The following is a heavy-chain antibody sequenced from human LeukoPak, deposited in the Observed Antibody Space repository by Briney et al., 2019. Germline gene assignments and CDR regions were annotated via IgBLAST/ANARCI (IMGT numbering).Heavy chain of an antibody. J-gene: IGHJ4*02. CDR3: GRGYYGSGSYYSPDDY. Sequence: ASVKVSCKASGYTFTSYGISWVRQAPGQGLEWMGWISAYNGNTNYAQKLQGRVTMTTDTSTSTGYMEPRSLRSDDTAVDFCGRGYYGSGSYYSPDDYWGQGTLVTVFS. CDR2: ISAYNGNT. V-gene: IGHV1-18*01. CDR1: GYTFTSYG. D-gene: IGHD3-10*01.